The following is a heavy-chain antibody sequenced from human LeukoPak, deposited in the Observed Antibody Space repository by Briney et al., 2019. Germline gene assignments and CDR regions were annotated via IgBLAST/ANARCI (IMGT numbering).Heavy chain of an antibody. D-gene: IGHD4-17*01. V-gene: IGHV3-23*01. CDR2: ISLSGGRT. CDR3: ARGSYGDARGWFDP. J-gene: IGHJ5*02. Sequence: GGSLRLSCVASGFTFSKYVMNWVRQAPGKGTEWVSAISLSGGRTYYADSVQGRFTISRDNSKNTVYLQMDSLRAEDTALYYCARGSYGDARGWFDPWGQGTLVTVSS. CDR1: GFTFSKYV.